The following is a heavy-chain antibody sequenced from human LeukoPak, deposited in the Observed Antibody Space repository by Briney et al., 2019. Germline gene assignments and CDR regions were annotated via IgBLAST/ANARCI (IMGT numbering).Heavy chain of an antibody. CDR3: ARGQTYSTGAFPRAVTGCFDY. CDR2: INHSGST. J-gene: IGHJ4*02. D-gene: IGHD2-15*01. Sequence: PSETLSLTCAVYGGSFSGYYWSWIRQPPGKGLEWIGEINHSGSTNYNPSLKSRVTISVDTSKNQFSLKLSSVTAADTAVYYCARGQTYSTGAFPRAVTGCFDYWGQGTLVTVSS. V-gene: IGHV4-34*01. CDR1: GGSFSGYY.